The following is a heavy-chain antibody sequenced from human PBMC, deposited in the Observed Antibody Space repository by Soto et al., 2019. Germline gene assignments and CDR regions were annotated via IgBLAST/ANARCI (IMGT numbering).Heavy chain of an antibody. CDR1: GYTFIRNG. CDR3: ARDSATLVPGV. Sequence: QVHLVQSGAEVKKPGASVKVSCKASGYTFIRNGISWVRQAPGQGLEWMGWISAYNGNTEYAQKFQGRVTMTTDTSTSTGYMELRNLRSDDTAVYYCARDSATLVPGVWGQGTTVTVSS. V-gene: IGHV1-18*01. D-gene: IGHD3-10*01. J-gene: IGHJ6*02. CDR2: ISAYNGNT.